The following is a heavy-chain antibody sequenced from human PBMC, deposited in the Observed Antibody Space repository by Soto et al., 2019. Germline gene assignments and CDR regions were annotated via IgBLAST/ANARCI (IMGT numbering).Heavy chain of an antibody. V-gene: IGHV4-31*11. CDR1: GVSVGSDAYY. CDR3: ARYRFTAAWSKFDY. Sequence: PSETLSLTCAVSGVSVGSDAYYWSWIRQHPGKGLEWVGFVSHRGNTYYNPSLKSRLTLSVDMSRNQFFLHLTSVMAADTAVYFCARYRFTAAWSKFDYWGQGTLVTVSS. J-gene: IGHJ4*02. CDR2: VSHRGNT. D-gene: IGHD3-16*02.